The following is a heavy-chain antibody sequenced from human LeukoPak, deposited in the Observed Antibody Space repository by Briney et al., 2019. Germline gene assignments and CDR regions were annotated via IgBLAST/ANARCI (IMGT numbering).Heavy chain of an antibody. CDR2: IYYSGST. V-gene: IGHV4-39*01. J-gene: IGHJ5*02. CDR1: GGSISSSSYY. Sequence: SEALSLTCTVSGGSISSSSYYWGWIRQPPGKGLEWIGSIYYSGSTYYNPSLKSRVTISVDTSKNQFSLKLSSVTAADTAVYYCARWLRVIAAAGLNWFDPWGQGTLVTVSS. CDR3: ARWLRVIAAAGLNWFDP. D-gene: IGHD6-13*01.